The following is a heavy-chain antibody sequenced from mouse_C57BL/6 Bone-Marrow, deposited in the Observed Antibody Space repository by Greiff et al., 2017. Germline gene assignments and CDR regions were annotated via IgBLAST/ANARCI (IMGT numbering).Heavy chain of an antibody. Sequence: EVKVVESGEGLVKPGGSLKLSCAASGFTFSSYAMSWVRQTPEKRLEWVAYISSGGDYIYYADTVKGRFTISRDNARNTLYLQMSSLKSEDTAMYYCTRDDGNYGPFAYWGQGTLVTVSA. D-gene: IGHD2-3*01. CDR3: TRDDGNYGPFAY. CDR2: ISSGGDYI. CDR1: GFTFSSYA. J-gene: IGHJ3*01. V-gene: IGHV5-9-1*02.